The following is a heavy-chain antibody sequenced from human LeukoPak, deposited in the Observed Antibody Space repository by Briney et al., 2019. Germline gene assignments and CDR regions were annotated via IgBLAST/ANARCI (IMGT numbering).Heavy chain of an antibody. CDR1: GFTVSDSY. CDR3: AREEDNWNPD. CDR2: IYSGSNT. Sequence: GGSLRLSCAVSGFTVSDSYMSWVRQAPGKGLEWVSVIYSGSNTYYADSVKGRFTISRHNSKNTLYLQMNSLRAEDTAVYYCAREEDNWNPDWGQGTLVTVSS. J-gene: IGHJ1*01. D-gene: IGHD1-20*01. V-gene: IGHV3-53*04.